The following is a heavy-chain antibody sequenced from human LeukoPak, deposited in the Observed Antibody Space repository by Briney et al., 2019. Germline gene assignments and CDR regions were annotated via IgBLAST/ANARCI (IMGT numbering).Heavy chain of an antibody. CDR2: IYYSGST. V-gene: IGHV4-59*01. CDR3: ARRANSGFDAFDI. CDR1: GGSFSGYY. J-gene: IGHJ3*02. Sequence: PSETLSLTCAVYGGSFSGYYWGWIRQPPGKGLEWIGYIYYSGSTNYNPSLKSRVTISVDTSKNQFSLKLSSVTAADTAVYYCARRANSGFDAFDIWGQGTMVTVSS. D-gene: IGHD3-22*01.